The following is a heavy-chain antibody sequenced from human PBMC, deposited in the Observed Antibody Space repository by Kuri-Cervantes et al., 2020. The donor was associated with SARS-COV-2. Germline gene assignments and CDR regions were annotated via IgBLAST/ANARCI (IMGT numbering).Heavy chain of an antibody. CDR3: ARDYDYSNYDVTGLDY. D-gene: IGHD4-11*01. CDR1: ELTFSSYS. V-gene: IGHV3-21*01. Sequence: GGSLRLSCAASELTFSSYSMNWVRQAPGKGLEWVSSISSSSSYIYYADSVKGRFTISRDNAKNSLYLQMNSLRAEDTAVYYCARDYDYSNYDVTGLDYWGQGTLVTVSS. CDR2: ISSSSSYI. J-gene: IGHJ4*02.